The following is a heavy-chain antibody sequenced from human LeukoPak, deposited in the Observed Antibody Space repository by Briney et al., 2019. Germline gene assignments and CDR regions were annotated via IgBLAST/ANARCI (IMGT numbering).Heavy chain of an antibody. J-gene: IGHJ4*02. CDR1: GGSFSGYY. V-gene: IGHV4-34*01. CDR3: ARGRSKWLALDY. Sequence: PSETLSLTCAVYGGSFSGYYWSWIRQPPGKGLEWIGEINHSGSTNYNPSLKSRVTISVDTSKNQFSLRLSSVTAADTAVYYCARGRSKWLALDYWGQGTLVTVSS. CDR2: INHSGST. D-gene: IGHD6-19*01.